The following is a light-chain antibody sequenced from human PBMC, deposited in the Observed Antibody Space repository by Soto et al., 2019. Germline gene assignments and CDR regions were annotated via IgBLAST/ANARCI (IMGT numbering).Light chain of an antibody. CDR2: GNS. CDR1: SSNIGAGYD. Sequence: QSVLTQPPSVSGAPGQRVTISCTGSSSNIGAGYDVHWYQHLPGTAPKLLIYGNSNRPSGVPDRFSGSKSGTSASLAIIGLQAEDEADYYCQSYDSSLSGYVFGTGTKLTVL. V-gene: IGLV1-40*01. CDR3: QSYDSSLSGYV. J-gene: IGLJ1*01.